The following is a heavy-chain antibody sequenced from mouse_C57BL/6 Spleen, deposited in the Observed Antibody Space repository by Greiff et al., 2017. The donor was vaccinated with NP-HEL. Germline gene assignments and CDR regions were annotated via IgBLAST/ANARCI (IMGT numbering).Heavy chain of an antibody. D-gene: IGHD2-4*01. V-gene: IGHV1-64*01. CDR1: GYTFTSYW. Sequence: VKVVESGAELVKPGASVKLSCKASGYTFTSYWMHWVKQRPGQGLEWIGMIHPNSGSTNYNEKFKSKATLTVDKSSSTAYMQLSSLTSEDSAVYYCARSDYDDYWGQGTTLTVSS. CDR3: ARSDYDDY. J-gene: IGHJ2*01. CDR2: IHPNSGST.